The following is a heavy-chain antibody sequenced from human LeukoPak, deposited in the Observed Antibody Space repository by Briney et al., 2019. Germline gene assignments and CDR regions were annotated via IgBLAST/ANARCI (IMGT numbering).Heavy chain of an antibody. V-gene: IGHV4-31*03. Sequence: SQTLSLTCTVSGGSISSGVYYWSWIRQHPGQGLEWIGYIYYSGSTYYNPSLKSRVTISVDTSKNQFSLKLSSVTAADTAVYYCARDFPYYYDSSGFDAFDIWGQGTMVTVSS. D-gene: IGHD3-22*01. CDR2: IYYSGST. CDR1: GGSISSGVYY. CDR3: ARDFPYYYDSSGFDAFDI. J-gene: IGHJ3*02.